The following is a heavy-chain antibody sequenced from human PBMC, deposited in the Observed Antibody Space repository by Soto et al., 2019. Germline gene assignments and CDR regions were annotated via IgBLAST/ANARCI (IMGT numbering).Heavy chain of an antibody. CDR3: ARDSGSIAAPSGYYYYGMDV. Sequence: LSLTCTVSGGSISSGGYYWSWIRQHPGKGLEWIGYIYYSGSTYYNPSLKSRVTISVDTSKNQFSLKLSSVTAADTAVYYCARDSGSIAAPSGYYYYGMDVWGQGTTVTVSS. V-gene: IGHV4-31*03. CDR1: GGSISSGGYY. D-gene: IGHD6-6*01. CDR2: IYYSGST. J-gene: IGHJ6*02.